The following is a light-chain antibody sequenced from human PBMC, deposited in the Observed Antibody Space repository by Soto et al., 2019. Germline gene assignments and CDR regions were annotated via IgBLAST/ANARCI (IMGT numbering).Light chain of an antibody. Sequence: EIVLTQSPATLSLSPGERATLSCRASQSVSSYLAWYQQKPGQAPRLLIYDASNRATGIPARFSGSRSGTDFTLTISSLEPEDFAVYYCQQRSSWPRTFGQGTKVDIK. CDR3: QQRSSWPRT. CDR2: DAS. J-gene: IGKJ1*01. CDR1: QSVSSY. V-gene: IGKV3-11*01.